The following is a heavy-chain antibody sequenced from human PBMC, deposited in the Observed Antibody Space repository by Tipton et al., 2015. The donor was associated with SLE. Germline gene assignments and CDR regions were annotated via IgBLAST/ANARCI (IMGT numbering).Heavy chain of an antibody. CDR1: GFKFENYG. D-gene: IGHD6-13*01. Sequence: SLRLSCAASGFKFENYGMHWVRQVPGKGLEWVSGIDWDSGSQDYADSVKGRFTISRDNAKNSLYLQMNSLRAEDTAVYYCAREAGTSTWSPVDPWGQGTLVTVSS. V-gene: IGHV3-9*01. CDR2: IDWDSGSQ. J-gene: IGHJ5*02. CDR3: AREAGTSTWSPVDP.